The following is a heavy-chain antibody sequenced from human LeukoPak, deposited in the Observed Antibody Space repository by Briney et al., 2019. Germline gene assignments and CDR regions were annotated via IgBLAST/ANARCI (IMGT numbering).Heavy chain of an antibody. CDR1: GYTFTSYG. CDR3: ARGVPRYYYDSSGYYYFDY. Sequence: ASVKVSCKASGYTFTSYGISWVRQAPGQGLEWMGWISAYNGNTNYAQKLQGRVTMTTDTSTSTAYMELRSLRSDDTAVYYCARGVPRYYYDSSGYYYFDYWGQGTLVTVSP. CDR2: ISAYNGNT. D-gene: IGHD3-22*01. J-gene: IGHJ4*02. V-gene: IGHV1-18*01.